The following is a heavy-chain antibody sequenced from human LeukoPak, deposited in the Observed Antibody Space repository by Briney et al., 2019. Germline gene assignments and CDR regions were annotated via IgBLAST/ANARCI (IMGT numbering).Heavy chain of an antibody. CDR3: ARGGRLLGKFDY. D-gene: IGHD3-22*01. CDR2: IYYSGGT. V-gene: IGHV4-59*01. CDR1: GGSISSYY. J-gene: IGHJ4*02. Sequence: SETLSLTCTVPGGSISSYYWSWIRQPPGKGLEWIGYIYYSGGTNYNPSLKSRVTISVDTSTNQFSLKLSSVTAADTAVYFCARGGRLLGKFDYWGQGTLVTVSS.